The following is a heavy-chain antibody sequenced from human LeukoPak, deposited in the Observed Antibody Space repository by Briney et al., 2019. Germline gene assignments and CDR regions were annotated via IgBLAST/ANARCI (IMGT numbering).Heavy chain of an antibody. V-gene: IGHV4-34*01. CDR2: INHSGST. D-gene: IGHD1-26*01. CDR3: ARSNSGSYFGYYYYYMDV. J-gene: IGHJ6*03. CDR1: GGSFSGYY. Sequence: PSETLSLTCAVYGGSFSGYYWSWIRQPPGKGLEWIGEINHSGSTNYNPSLKSRVTISVDTSKNQFSLKLSSVTAADTAVYYCARSNSGSYFGYYYYYMDVWGKGTTVTVSS.